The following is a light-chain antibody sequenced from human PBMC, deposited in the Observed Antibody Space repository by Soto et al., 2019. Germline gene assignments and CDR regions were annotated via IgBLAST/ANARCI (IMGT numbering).Light chain of an antibody. V-gene: IGLV3-21*02. CDR2: DAT. J-gene: IGLJ1*01. CDR1: KIGSKI. CDR3: QVWASTAEFFV. Sequence: SYELTQPPSVSVAPGQTATVTCGGDKIGSKIVHWYKQRPGQAPVAVVLDATDRPSGIPDRFSASRSGDTATLTISRVDAGDEADYYCQVWASTAEFFVFGSGTKVTVL.